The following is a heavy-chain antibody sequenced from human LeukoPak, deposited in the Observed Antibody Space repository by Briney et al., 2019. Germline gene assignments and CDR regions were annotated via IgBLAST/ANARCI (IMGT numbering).Heavy chain of an antibody. CDR1: GFTFSSYE. J-gene: IGHJ6*03. Sequence: GGSLRLSCAASGFTFSSYEMNWVRQAPGKGLEWVSYISSSGSTIYYADSVKGRFTISRDNSENTLYIQMNSLRGEGTAVYYCARDGYSGSYYRLYYFFMDVWGKGTTVTVSS. D-gene: IGHD1-26*01. CDR3: ARDGYSGSYYRLYYFFMDV. V-gene: IGHV3-48*03. CDR2: ISSSGSTI.